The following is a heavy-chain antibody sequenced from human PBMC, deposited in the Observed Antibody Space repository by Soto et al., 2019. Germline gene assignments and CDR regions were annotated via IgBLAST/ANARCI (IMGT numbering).Heavy chain of an antibody. CDR1: GFTFSSYE. CDR2: ISSSGSTI. CDR3: ARDRYSSSWHPFDY. V-gene: IGHV3-48*03. D-gene: IGHD6-13*01. J-gene: IGHJ4*02. Sequence: GGSLRLSCAASGFTFSSYEMNWVRQAPGKGLGWVSYISSSGSTIYYADSVKGRFTISRDNAKNSLYLQMNSLRAEDTAVYYCARDRYSSSWHPFDYWGQGTLVTVSS.